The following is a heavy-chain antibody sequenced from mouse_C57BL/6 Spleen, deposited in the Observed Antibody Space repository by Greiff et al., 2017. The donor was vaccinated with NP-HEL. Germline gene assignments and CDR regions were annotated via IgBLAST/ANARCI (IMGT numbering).Heavy chain of an antibody. Sequence: VQLQQSGAELVKPGASVKISCKASGYAFSSYWMNWVKQRPGKGLEWIGQIYPGDGDTNYNGKFKGKATLTADKSSSTAYMKLSSLTSEDSAVYFGARGATVVAPFDYWGQGTTLTVSS. J-gene: IGHJ2*01. V-gene: IGHV1-80*01. D-gene: IGHD1-1*01. CDR1: GYAFSSYW. CDR2: IYPGDGDT. CDR3: ARGATVVAPFDY.